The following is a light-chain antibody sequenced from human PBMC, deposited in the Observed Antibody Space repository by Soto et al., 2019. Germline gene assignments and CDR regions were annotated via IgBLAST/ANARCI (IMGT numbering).Light chain of an antibody. CDR2: KAS. J-gene: IGKJ5*01. CDR3: QPYSTSSIS. V-gene: IGKV1-5*03. CDR1: ESISDW. Sequence: DIQMTQSPSTLSASVGDRVTFTCRASESISDWLVWYHQKPGKAPKLLIYKASRLESGVPSRFSGSASGTEFTLTITSLQPDDFGTYYCQPYSTSSISFGLGTRLEIK.